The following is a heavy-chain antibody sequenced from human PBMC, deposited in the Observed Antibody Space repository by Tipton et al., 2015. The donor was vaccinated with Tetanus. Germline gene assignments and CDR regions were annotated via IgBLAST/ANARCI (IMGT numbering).Heavy chain of an antibody. CDR2: ITWNSGVI. Sequence: SLRLSCVASGFTFDDYGMHWVRQVPGKGLEWVSGITWNSGVIAYADSVKGRLTISRDNAKNTVYLQMNSLRDEDTAVYYCAKDPASRGWFDPWGQGTLVSVSS. CDR1: GFTFDDYG. J-gene: IGHJ5*02. CDR3: AKDPASRGWFDP. V-gene: IGHV3-9*01.